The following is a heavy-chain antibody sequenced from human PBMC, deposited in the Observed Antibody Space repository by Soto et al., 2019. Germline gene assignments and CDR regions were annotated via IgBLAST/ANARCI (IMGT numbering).Heavy chain of an antibody. CDR1: GFTFSDYY. V-gene: IGHV3-11*06. CDR2: ISSSSSYT. CDR3: ARSIKTHYSSSPPGY. J-gene: IGHJ4*02. D-gene: IGHD6-6*01. Sequence: AGGSLRLSCAASGFTFSDYYMSWIRQAPGKGLEWVSYISSSSSYTNYADSVKGRFTISRDNAKNSLYLQMNSLRAEDTAVYYCARSIKTHYSSSPPGYWGQGTLVTVSS.